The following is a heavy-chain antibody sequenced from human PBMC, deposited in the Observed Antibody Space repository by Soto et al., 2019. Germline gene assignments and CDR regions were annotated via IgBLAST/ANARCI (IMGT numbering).Heavy chain of an antibody. CDR1: GGSISSYY. V-gene: IGHV4-59*04. CDR2: IYYSGST. J-gene: IGHJ6*02. Sequence: SETLSLTCTVSGGSISSYYWSWIRQPPGKGLEWIGYIYYSGSTYYNPSLKSRVTISVDTSKNQFSLKLSSVTAADTAVYYCATLRGYSGYPYYYYVMDVCGQGTSVTVSS. D-gene: IGHD5-12*01. CDR3: ATLRGYSGYPYYYYVMDV.